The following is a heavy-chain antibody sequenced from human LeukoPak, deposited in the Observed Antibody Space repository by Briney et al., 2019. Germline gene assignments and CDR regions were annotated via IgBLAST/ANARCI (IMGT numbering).Heavy chain of an antibody. V-gene: IGHV4-59*01. CDR1: GGSISSYY. CDR2: IYYSGST. Sequence: PSETLSLTCTVSGGSISSYYWSWIRQPPGKGLEWIGYIYYSGSTNYNPSLKSRVTISVDTSKSQFSLKLSSVTAADTAVYYCARDQRYYYGMDVWGQGTTVTVSS. CDR3: ARDQRYYYGMDV. J-gene: IGHJ6*02.